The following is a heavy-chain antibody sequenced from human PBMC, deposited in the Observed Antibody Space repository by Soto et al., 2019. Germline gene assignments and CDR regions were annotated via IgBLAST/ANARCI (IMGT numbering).Heavy chain of an antibody. CDR2: ISGSGGST. J-gene: IGHJ5*02. CDR3: AKDPRSHSSSWSFDP. V-gene: IGHV3-23*01. CDR1: GFTFSSYA. Sequence: GGSLRLSCAASGFTFSSYAMSWVRQAPGKGLEWVSAISGSGGSTYYADSVRGRFTISRDNSKNTLYLQMNSLRAEDTAVYYCAKDPRSHSSSWSFDPWGQGTPVTVSS. D-gene: IGHD6-13*01.